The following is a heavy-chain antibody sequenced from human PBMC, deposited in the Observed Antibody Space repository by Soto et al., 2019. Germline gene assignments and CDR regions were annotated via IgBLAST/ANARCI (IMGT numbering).Heavy chain of an antibody. Sequence: PGESLKISCKASGYSFSTYWIAWVRQRPGKGLDWMGIIYPGDSDTRYSPSFQGQVTIAVDNSIDTAYLEWTTLRASDSAMYYCARHYSSSSFMDVWGQGTTVTVSS. CDR1: GYSFSTYW. V-gene: IGHV5-51*01. CDR2: IYPGDSDT. D-gene: IGHD6-6*01. J-gene: IGHJ6*02. CDR3: ARHYSSSSFMDV.